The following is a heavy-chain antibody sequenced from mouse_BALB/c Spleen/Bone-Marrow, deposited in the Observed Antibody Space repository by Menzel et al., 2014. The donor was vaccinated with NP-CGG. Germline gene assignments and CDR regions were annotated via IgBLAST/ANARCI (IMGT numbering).Heavy chain of an antibody. Sequence: VKLQESGAELMKPGASVKISCKATGYTFSSYWIEWVKQRPGHGLEWIGEILPGSGSSNYNEKFKDKATITADTSSNTAYMQLSSLTSEDSAVYYCTRWGWSVDYWGQGTTLTVSS. CDR3: TRWGWSVDY. CDR2: ILPGSGSS. V-gene: IGHV1-9*01. J-gene: IGHJ2*01. D-gene: IGHD2-3*01. CDR1: GYTFSSYW.